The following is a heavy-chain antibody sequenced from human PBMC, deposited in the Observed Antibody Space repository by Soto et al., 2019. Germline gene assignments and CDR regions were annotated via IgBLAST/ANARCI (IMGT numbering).Heavy chain of an antibody. V-gene: IGHV3-30*18. J-gene: IGHJ3*02. CDR2: ISKDGSKK. CDR3: ANPSVYYFGLGSHAEASDM. CDR1: GFMFSGFG. D-gene: IGHD3-10*01. Sequence: QVQLVESGGGVVQPGRSLRLSCAASGFMFSGFGMHWVRQAPGKGLQWVAGISKDGSKKYYADSVKGRFTISRDNSKKTLYLQMNSLRAEDTAVYYCANPSVYYFGLGSHAEASDMWGQGTGVTVFS.